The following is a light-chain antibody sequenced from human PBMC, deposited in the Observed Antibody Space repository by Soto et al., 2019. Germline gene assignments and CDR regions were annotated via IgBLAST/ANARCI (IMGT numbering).Light chain of an antibody. CDR1: RRVTTDY. V-gene: IGKV3D-20*02. CDR3: QQRSNWPTFT. CDR2: AAS. Sequence: EIVLTQSPGTLSLSQGERATLSCMASRRVTTDYFAWYQQKPGQAPRLLIYAASSRATGIPDRFTGSGSGTDFTLTISSLEPEDFAVYYGQQRSNWPTFTFGQGTRLEIK. J-gene: IGKJ5*01.